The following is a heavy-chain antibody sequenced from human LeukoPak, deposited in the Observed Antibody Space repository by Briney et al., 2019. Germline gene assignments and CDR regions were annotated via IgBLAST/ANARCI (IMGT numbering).Heavy chain of an antibody. Sequence: SETLSLTCTVSSGSVSSGSYYWSWIRQPPGKGLEWIGYIYYSGSTNYNPSLKSRVTISVDTSKNQFSLKLSSVTAADTAVYYCARGGGPNDPFGYWGQGTLVTVSS. V-gene: IGHV4-61*01. CDR3: ARGGGPNDPFGY. J-gene: IGHJ4*02. CDR1: SGSVSSGSYY. D-gene: IGHD3-16*01. CDR2: IYYSGST.